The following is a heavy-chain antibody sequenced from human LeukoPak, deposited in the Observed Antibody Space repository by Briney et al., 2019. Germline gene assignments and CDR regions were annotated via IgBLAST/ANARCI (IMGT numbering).Heavy chain of an antibody. D-gene: IGHD6-6*01. Sequence: SETLSLTCTVSGGSISSYYWSWIRQPPGKGLEWIGYIYTSGSTNYNPSLKSRVTISVDTSKNQFSLKLSSVTAADTAVYYCARRRVSYSSSSRVNPYYYYMDVWGKGTTVTVSS. V-gene: IGHV4-4*09. CDR1: GGSISSYY. CDR2: IYTSGST. CDR3: ARRRVSYSSSSRVNPYYYYMDV. J-gene: IGHJ6*03.